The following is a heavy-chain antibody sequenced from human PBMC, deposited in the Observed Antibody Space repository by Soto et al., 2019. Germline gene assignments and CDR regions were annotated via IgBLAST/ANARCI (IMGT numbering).Heavy chain of an antibody. D-gene: IGHD6-6*01. CDR1: GFTFDDYA. J-gene: IGHJ3*02. CDR3: AKDARLRPPGPSTNGAFDI. CDR2: ISWNSGSI. Sequence: PGGSLRLSCAASGFTFDDYAMHWVRQAPGKGLEWVSGISWNSGSIGYADSVKGRFTISRDNAKNSLYLQMNSLRAEDTPLYYCAKDARLRPPGPSTNGAFDIWGQGTMVTDSS. V-gene: IGHV3-9*01.